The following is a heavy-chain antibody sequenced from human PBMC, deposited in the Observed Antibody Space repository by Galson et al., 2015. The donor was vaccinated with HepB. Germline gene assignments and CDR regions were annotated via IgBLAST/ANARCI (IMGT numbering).Heavy chain of an antibody. Sequence: SLRPSCAASGFTFSSYSMNWVRQAPGKGLEWVSSISSSSSYIYYADSVKGRFTISRDNAKNSLYLQMNSLRAEDTAVYYCARIFTYYDISRAYGMDVWGQGTTVTVSS. V-gene: IGHV3-21*01. J-gene: IGHJ6*02. CDR1: GFTFSSYS. CDR3: ARIFTYYDISRAYGMDV. D-gene: IGHD3-9*01. CDR2: ISSSSSYI.